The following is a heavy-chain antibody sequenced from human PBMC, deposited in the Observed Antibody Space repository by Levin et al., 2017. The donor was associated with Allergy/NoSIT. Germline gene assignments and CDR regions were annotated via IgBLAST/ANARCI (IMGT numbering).Heavy chain of an antibody. D-gene: IGHD2-15*01. CDR1: GGSISSGGYY. Sequence: SQTLSLTCTVSGGSISSGGYYWSWIRQHPGKGLEWIGYIYYSGSTYYNPSLKSRVTISVDTSKNQFSLKLSSVTAADTAVYYCARESEVGAYCSGGSCYSGFDPWGQGTLVTVSS. CDR2: IYYSGST. J-gene: IGHJ5*02. V-gene: IGHV4-31*03. CDR3: ARESEVGAYCSGGSCYSGFDP.